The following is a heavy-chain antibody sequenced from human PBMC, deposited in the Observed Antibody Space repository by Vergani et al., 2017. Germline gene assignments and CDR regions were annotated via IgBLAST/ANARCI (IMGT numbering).Heavy chain of an antibody. CDR2: IQFDGSNQ. CDR1: GFTLSNYD. D-gene: IGHD3-16*01. J-gene: IGHJ4*02. CDR3: AKHFRGWGIVY. V-gene: IGHV3-30*02. Sequence: QVQLVESGGGVVQRGGSLRLSCATSGFTLSNYDMQWIRQGPGKGLEFVAFIQFDGSNQYYADSVKGRFTLSRDFSKNTLYMQMNSLRTDDTAKYYCAKHFRGWGIVYWGEETQVIVSS.